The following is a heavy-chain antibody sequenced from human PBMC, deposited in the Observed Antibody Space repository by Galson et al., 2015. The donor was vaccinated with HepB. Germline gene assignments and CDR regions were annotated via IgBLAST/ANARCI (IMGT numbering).Heavy chain of an antibody. Sequence: SLRLSCAASGFTFSSYGMHWVRQAPGKGLEWVAFIRYDGSNKYYADSVKGRFTISRDNSKNTLYLQMNSLRAEDTAVYYCAKRGGTGYILLNWGQGTMVTVSS. CDR1: GFTFSSYG. D-gene: IGHD5-24*01. J-gene: IGHJ3*01. CDR2: IRYDGSNK. CDR3: AKRGGTGYILLN. V-gene: IGHV3-30*02.